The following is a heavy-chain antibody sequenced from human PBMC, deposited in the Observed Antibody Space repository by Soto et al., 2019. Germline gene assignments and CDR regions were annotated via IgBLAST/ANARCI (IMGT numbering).Heavy chain of an antibody. D-gene: IGHD4-17*01. CDR2: IHNGERT. CDR3: SYGDSPGPIDH. V-gene: IGHV4-59*01. CDR1: GASISSYY. Sequence: TSETLSLTCSVSGASISSYYWSWFRQAPGKGLEYIGYIHNGERTNYNPSLESRVTISADTSKNQFSLRLSSVTAADTAMYYCSYGDSPGPIDHWGQRTLVTVSS. J-gene: IGHJ1*01.